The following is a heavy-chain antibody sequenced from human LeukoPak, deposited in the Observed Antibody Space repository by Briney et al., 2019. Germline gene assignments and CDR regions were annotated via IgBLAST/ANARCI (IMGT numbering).Heavy chain of an antibody. D-gene: IGHD4/OR15-4a*01. CDR2: IDYSGTT. CDR1: GGSSGTYY. CDR3: ARAYGDYAAYWYFTL. J-gene: IGHJ2*01. Sequence: SETLFLTCTVSGGSSGTYYWNWIRQPPGKGLEWIGYIDYSGTTSYDPSLKSRLSISLDTSHSQLPLRLTSVTTADTAVYYCARAYGDYAAYWYFTLWGRGTLVTVSS. V-gene: IGHV4-59*01.